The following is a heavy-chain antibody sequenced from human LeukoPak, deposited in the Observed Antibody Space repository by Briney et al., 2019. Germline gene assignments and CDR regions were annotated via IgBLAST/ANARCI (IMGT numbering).Heavy chain of an antibody. D-gene: IGHD3-10*01. CDR3: ARRDYYGSGSGRIDY. Sequence: ASVKVSCKASGYTFTSYGISWVRQAPGQGLEWMGWISAYNGNTNYAQKLQGRVTMTTDTSTSTAYMELRSLRSDDTAVYYCARRDYYGSGSGRIDYWGQGTLVTVSS. CDR2: ISAYNGNT. CDR1: GYTFTSYG. V-gene: IGHV1-18*01. J-gene: IGHJ4*02.